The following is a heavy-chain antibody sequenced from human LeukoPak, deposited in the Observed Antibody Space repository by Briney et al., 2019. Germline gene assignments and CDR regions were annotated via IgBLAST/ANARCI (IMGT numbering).Heavy chain of an antibody. V-gene: IGHV3-21*01. CDR2: LSSSSSYI. CDR1: GFTFSGYS. J-gene: IGHJ4*02. D-gene: IGHD4-17*01. CDR3: ARYSTTVTSYLDS. Sequence: GGSLRLSCAASGFTFSGYSRNWVRQGPGKGLEWVSSLSSSSSYIYYADSVKGRFTISRDNAKSSLYLQMNGLRAEDTAVYYCARYSTTVTSYLDSWGQGTLVTVSS.